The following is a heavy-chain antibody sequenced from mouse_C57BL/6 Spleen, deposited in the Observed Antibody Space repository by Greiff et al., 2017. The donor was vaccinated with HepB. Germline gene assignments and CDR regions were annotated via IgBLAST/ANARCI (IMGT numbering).Heavy chain of an antibody. CDR3: ARDGSSPHYYFDY. CDR2: INPNNGGT. Sequence: EVKLLESGPELVKPGASVKIPCKASGYTFTDYNMDWVKQSHGKSLEWIGDINPNNGGTIYNQKFKGKATSTVDKSSSTAYMELRSLTSEDTAVYYCARDGSSPHYYFDYWGQGTTLTVSS. J-gene: IGHJ2*01. V-gene: IGHV1-18*01. CDR1: GYTFTDYN. D-gene: IGHD1-1*01.